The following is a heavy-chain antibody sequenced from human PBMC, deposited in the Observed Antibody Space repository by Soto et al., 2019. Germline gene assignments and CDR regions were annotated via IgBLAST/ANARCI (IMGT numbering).Heavy chain of an antibody. V-gene: IGHV3-30*03. CDR3: ARVHAPVIHSAFEL. J-gene: IGHJ3*01. CDR1: GFPFSSYG. CDR2: MSSEGNRQ. Sequence: QMQLVESGGGVVQPGTSLRVSCEVSGFPFSSYGMHWVRQAPGKGLEWVGAMSSEGNRQDYGVSVGGRFSISRDNSKNTLYLQMNSLRGDDTAVYYCARVHAPVIHSAFELWGEGTVVTVSS.